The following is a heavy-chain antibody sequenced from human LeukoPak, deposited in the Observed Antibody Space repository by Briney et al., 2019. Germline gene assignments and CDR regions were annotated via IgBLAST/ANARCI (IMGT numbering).Heavy chain of an antibody. CDR2: ISSSSSYT. D-gene: IGHD4-17*01. Sequence: PGGSLRLSCAASGFTFSDYYMSWIRQAPGKGLEWVSYISSSSSYTNYADSVKGRFTISRDNAKNSLYLQMNSLRAEDTAVYYCARDTRGSYGDYVNDYWGQGTLVTVSS. V-gene: IGHV3-11*06. CDR3: ARDTRGSYGDYVNDY. CDR1: GFTFSDYY. J-gene: IGHJ4*02.